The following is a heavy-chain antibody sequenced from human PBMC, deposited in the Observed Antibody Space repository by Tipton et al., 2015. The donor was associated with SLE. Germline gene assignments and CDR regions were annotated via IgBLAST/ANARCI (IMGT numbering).Heavy chain of an antibody. Sequence: SLRLSRAASGFTFSSYAMHWVRQAPGKGLEWVAVISYDGSNKYYADSVKGRFTISRDNSKNTLYLQMNSLRAEDTAVYYCARESHGAYCGGDCYSGAFDIWGQGTMVTVSS. CDR2: ISYDGSNK. J-gene: IGHJ3*02. D-gene: IGHD2-21*01. CDR1: GFTFSSYA. CDR3: ARESHGAYCGGDCYSGAFDI. V-gene: IGHV3-30*04.